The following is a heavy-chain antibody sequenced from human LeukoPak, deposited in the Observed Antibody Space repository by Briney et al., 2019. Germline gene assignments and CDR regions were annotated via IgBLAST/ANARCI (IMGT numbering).Heavy chain of an antibody. Sequence: GGSLRLSCAASGFTFSSYAMSWVRQAPGRGLERVSSISGSGTGAYYADSVRGRFTISRDNSKNTLYLQMNSLRAEDTAVYYCAKGSLGYCTSTCYYFDCWAREPWSPSPQ. D-gene: IGHD2-2*01. V-gene: IGHV3-23*01. CDR3: AKGSLGYCTSTCYYFDC. CDR2: ISGSGTGA. J-gene: IGHJ4*02. CDR1: GFTFSSYA.